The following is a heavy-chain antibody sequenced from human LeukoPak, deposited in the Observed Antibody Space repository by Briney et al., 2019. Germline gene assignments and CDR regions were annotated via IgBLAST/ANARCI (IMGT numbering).Heavy chain of an antibody. CDR1: GGSFSGYY. Sequence: PSETLSLTCAVYGGSFSGYYWSWIRQPPGKGLEWIGEINHSGSTNYNSSLKSRVTISVDTSKNQFSLKLSSVTAADTAVYYCARIYDYVWGSYRRYFDYWAREPWSPSPQ. CDR3: ARIYDYVWGSYRRYFDY. CDR2: INHSGST. V-gene: IGHV4-34*01. D-gene: IGHD3-16*02. J-gene: IGHJ4*02.